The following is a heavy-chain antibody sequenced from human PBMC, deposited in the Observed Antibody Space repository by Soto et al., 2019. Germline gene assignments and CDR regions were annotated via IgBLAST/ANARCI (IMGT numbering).Heavy chain of an antibody. D-gene: IGHD3-10*01. J-gene: IGHJ6*02. CDR3: ARLMVRGVKYYYYGMDV. CDR1: GYSFTSYW. Sequence: PGESLKISCQGSGYSFTSYWIGWVRQMPGKGLEWMGIIYPGDSDTRYSPSFQGQVTISADKSISTAYLQWSSLKASDTAMYYCARLMVRGVKYYYYGMDVWGQGTTVTVSS. CDR2: IYPGDSDT. V-gene: IGHV5-51*01.